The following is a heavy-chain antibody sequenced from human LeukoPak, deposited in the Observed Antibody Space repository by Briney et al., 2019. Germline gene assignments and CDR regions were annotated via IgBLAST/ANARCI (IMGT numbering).Heavy chain of an antibody. CDR1: QFTFSSYW. CDR2: IKQDGSEK. CDR3: AKDATAVPGTVYMDV. Sequence: HPGGSLRLSCAASQFTFSSYWMSWVRQAPGKGLEWVANIKQDGSEKYYVDSVKGRFTISRDNAKNSVYLQMTSLRAEDTALYYCAKDATAVPGTVYMDVWGKGTTVTISS. V-gene: IGHV3-7*01. J-gene: IGHJ6*03. D-gene: IGHD6-13*01.